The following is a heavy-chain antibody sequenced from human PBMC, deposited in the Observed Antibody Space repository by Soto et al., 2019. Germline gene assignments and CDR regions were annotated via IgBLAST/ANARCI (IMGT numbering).Heavy chain of an antibody. Sequence: GGSLSLSCAASGFTFSSYWMHWVRQAPGKGLVWVSRINSDGSSTSYADSVKGRFTISRDNAKNTLYLQMNSLRAEDTAVYYCASLPARSITGTTSADYWGQGTLVTVSS. CDR1: GFTFSSYW. J-gene: IGHJ4*02. V-gene: IGHV3-74*01. CDR3: ASLPARSITGTTSADY. CDR2: INSDGSST. D-gene: IGHD1-7*01.